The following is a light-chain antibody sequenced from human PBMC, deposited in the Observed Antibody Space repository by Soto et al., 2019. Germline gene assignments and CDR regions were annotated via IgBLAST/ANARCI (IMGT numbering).Light chain of an antibody. CDR3: QTFSRYPLT. CDR1: QTVGRI. Sequence: THSPATLSLSPGERATLSCKASQTVGRILAWPEQTPGQAPRPLIYDASRRATGIPERFSGGGSGTDFTLTISSLEPGDSAVYYCQTFSRYPLTVGGGTKVDI. J-gene: IGKJ4*01. V-gene: IGKV3-11*01. CDR2: DAS.